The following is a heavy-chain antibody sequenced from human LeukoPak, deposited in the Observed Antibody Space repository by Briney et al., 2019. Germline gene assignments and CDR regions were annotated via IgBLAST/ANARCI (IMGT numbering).Heavy chain of an antibody. CDR1: GFTFYTYG. J-gene: IGHJ4*02. V-gene: IGHV3-33*06. CDR3: AKDESVVPAAPFDY. D-gene: IGHD2-2*01. Sequence: GGSLRLSCAASGFTFYTYGMHWVRQAPGKGLEWVAVIWYDGSNKYYADSVKGRFTISRDNSKNTLYLQMNSLRAEDTAVYYCAKDESVVPAAPFDYWGQGTLVTVSS. CDR2: IWYDGSNK.